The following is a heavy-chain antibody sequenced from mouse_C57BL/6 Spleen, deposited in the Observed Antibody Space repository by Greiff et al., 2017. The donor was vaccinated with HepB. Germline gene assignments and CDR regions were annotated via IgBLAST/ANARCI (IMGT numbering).Heavy chain of an antibody. CDR2: IYPRSGNT. J-gene: IGHJ2*01. V-gene: IGHV1-81*01. D-gene: IGHD1-1*01. CDR3: AREGVYGSRNY. Sequence: QVHVKQSGAELARPGASVKLSCKASGYTFTSYGISWVKQRTGQGLEWIGEIYPRSGNTYYNEKFKGKATLTADKSSSTAYMELRSLTSEDSAVYLCAREGVYGSRNYWGQGTTLTVSS. CDR1: GYTFTSYG.